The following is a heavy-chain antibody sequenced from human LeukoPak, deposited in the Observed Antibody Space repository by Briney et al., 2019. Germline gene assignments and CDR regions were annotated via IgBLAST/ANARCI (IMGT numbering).Heavy chain of an antibody. CDR3: ARREGQAGTNFDY. CDR2: INAGNGDT. V-gene: IGHV1-3*01. Sequence: ASVKVSCKASGYTFSNYAIHWVRQAPGQGLEWMGWINAGNGDTKYSQNLQGRVTITRDTSASIVYMELRSLRSDDTAVYYCARREGQAGTNFDYWGQGTLVTVSS. J-gene: IGHJ4*02. D-gene: IGHD6-13*01. CDR1: GYTFSNYA.